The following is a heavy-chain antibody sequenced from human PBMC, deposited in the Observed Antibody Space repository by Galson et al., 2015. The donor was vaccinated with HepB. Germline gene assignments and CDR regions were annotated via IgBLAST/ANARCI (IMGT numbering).Heavy chain of an antibody. CDR2: IIPILGIA. Sequence: SVKVSCKASGGTFSSYAISWVRQAPGQGLEWMGRIIPILGIANYAQKFQGRVTITADKSTSTAYMELSSLRSEDTAVYYCARVILCSSTSCDYYFDYWGQGTLVTVSS. CDR1: GGTFSSYA. V-gene: IGHV1-69*04. D-gene: IGHD2-2*01. J-gene: IGHJ4*02. CDR3: ARVILCSSTSCDYYFDY.